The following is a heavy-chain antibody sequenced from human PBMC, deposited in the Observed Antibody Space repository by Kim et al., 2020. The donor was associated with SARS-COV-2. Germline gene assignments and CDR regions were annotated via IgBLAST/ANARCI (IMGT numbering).Heavy chain of an antibody. CDR1: GGTFSSYA. J-gene: IGHJ5*02. CDR2: IIPIFGTA. CDR3: ARAWWLVFYDFRFDP. D-gene: IGHD6-19*01. Sequence: SVKVSCKASGGTFSSYAISWVRQAPGQGLEWMGGIIPIFGTANYAQKFQGRVTITADESTSTAYMELSRLRSEDTAVYYCARAWWLVFYDFRFDPWGQGTLVTVSS. V-gene: IGHV1-69*13.